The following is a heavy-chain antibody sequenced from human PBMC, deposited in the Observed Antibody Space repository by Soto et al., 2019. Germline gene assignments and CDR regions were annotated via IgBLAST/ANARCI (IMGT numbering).Heavy chain of an antibody. CDR1: GGSFTSNNW. V-gene: IGHV4-4*02. CDR3: ASRYPGTSVDY. J-gene: IGHJ4*02. CDR2: IYRTGST. D-gene: IGHD1-7*01. Sequence: CAVSGGSFTSNNWWTWVRQPPGQGLEWIGEIYRTGSTNYNPSLKSRVTISLDKSENQFSLKVTSLTAADTAVYYCASRYPGTSVDYWGQGTLVTVSS.